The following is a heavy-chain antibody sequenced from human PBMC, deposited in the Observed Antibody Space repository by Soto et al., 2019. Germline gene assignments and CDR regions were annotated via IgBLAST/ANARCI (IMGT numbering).Heavy chain of an antibody. V-gene: IGHV4-4*02. CDR2: IYHSGST. J-gene: IGHJ4*02. Sequence: QVQLQESGPGLVKPSGTLSLTCAVSGGSISSSNWWSWVRQPAGKGLEWIGKIYHSGSTNYNPSLRSRSRIKVGXAKTPFSLKLSSVTAADTAVYYCARLLVPAAIIDYWGQGTLVTVSS. CDR1: GGSISSSNW. CDR3: ARLLVPAAIIDY. D-gene: IGHD2-2*01.